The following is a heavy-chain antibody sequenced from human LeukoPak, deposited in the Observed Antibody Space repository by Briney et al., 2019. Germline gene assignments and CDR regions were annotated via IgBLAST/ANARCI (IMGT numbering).Heavy chain of an antibody. CDR3: ARDRPGSYWYFDL. CDR1: GGSISSYY. J-gene: IGHJ2*01. CDR2: IYYLGST. Sequence: SETLFLTCTVSGGSISSYYWSWIRQPPGKGLEWVGHIYYLGSTNYNPSLKSRVTISIDTSKNYFSLKLNSVIAADTAVYYCARDRPGSYWYFDLWGRGTLVTVSS. V-gene: IGHV4-59*01. D-gene: IGHD3-10*01.